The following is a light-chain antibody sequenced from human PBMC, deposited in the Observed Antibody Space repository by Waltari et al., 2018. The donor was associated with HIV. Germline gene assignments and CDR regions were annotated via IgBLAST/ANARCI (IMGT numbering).Light chain of an antibody. V-gene: IGKV4-1*01. CDR2: WAP. Sequence: DIVLTQSPDSLAVSLGERATINCISSQGLLYRSNNKNYLAWYQHKPGQPPKLLIYWAPTRESGVPDRFSGSGSGTESTLTISILQAEDVAIYYCHQYYISPQTFGQGTKVEGK. CDR1: QGLLYRSNNKNY. CDR3: HQYYISPQT. J-gene: IGKJ1*01.